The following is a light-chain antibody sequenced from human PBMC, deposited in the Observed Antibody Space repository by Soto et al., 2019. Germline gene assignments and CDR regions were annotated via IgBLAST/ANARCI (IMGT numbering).Light chain of an antibody. Sequence: DIVMTQSPSTLSVSPGERATLSCRASQSVRRKLAWYQQKPGRAPRLLMYGASNRVTGVPARFSGSGSGTDFTLPISSVQSEDFAISYCRQYDHRHPYTFGQGTKVDIK. CDR1: QSVRRK. CDR3: RQYDHRHPYT. V-gene: IGKV3-15*01. CDR2: GAS. J-gene: IGKJ2*01.